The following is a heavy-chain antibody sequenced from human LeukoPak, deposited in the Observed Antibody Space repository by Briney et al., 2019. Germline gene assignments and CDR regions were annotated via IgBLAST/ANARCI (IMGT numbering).Heavy chain of an antibody. V-gene: IGHV3-48*03. Sequence: GGSLRLSCAASGFTFSSYEMNWVRQAPGKGLEWVSYISSSGSTIYYADSVKGRFTISRDNAKNSLYLQMNSLRAEDTAVYYCARETIAAAGTGNYYYYGMDVRGQGTTVTVSS. CDR3: ARETIAAAGTGNYYYYGMDV. CDR2: ISSSGSTI. J-gene: IGHJ6*02. CDR1: GFTFSSYE. D-gene: IGHD6-13*01.